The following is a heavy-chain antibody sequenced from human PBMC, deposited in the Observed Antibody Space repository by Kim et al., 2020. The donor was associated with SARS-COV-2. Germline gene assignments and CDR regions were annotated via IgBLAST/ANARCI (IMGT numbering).Heavy chain of an antibody. Sequence: GGSLRLSCAASGFTFSSYAMHWVRQAPGKGLEWVAVISYDGSNKYYADSVKGRFTISRDNSKNTLYLQMNSLRAEDTAVYYCARGASIAAQTLPEYFQHWGQGTLVTVSS. J-gene: IGHJ1*01. CDR1: GFTFSSYA. V-gene: IGHV3-30-3*01. D-gene: IGHD6-6*01. CDR3: ARGASIAAQTLPEYFQH. CDR2: ISYDGSNK.